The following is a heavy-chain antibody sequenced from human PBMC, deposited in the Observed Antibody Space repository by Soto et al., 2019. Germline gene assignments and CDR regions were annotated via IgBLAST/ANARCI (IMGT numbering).Heavy chain of an antibody. CDR1: GGSFSGYY. D-gene: IGHD3-10*01. V-gene: IGHV4-34*01. Sequence: PSETLSLTCAVYGGSFSGYYWSWIRQPPGKGLEWIGEINHSGSTNYNPSLKSRVTISVDTSKNQFSLKLSSVTAADTAVYYCARDYGRKFAYRAQRTLVTVSS. J-gene: IGHJ4*02. CDR3: ARDYGRKFAY. CDR2: INHSGST.